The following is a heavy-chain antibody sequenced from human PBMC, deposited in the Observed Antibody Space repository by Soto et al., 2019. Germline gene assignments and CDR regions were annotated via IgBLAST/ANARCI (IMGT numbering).Heavy chain of an antibody. V-gene: IGHV4-39*01. CDR3: ARQMGAARLHPLDY. CDR2: IYYSGST. CDR1: GGSISSSSYY. D-gene: IGHD6-6*01. J-gene: IGHJ4*02. Sequence: QLQLQESGPGLVNPSETLSLTCTVSGGSISSSSYYWGWIRQPPGKGLELIGSIYYSGSTYYNPSLKSRVTISVDTSKNQFSLKRSSVTAADTAVDYCARQMGAARLHPLDYWGQGTLVTVSS.